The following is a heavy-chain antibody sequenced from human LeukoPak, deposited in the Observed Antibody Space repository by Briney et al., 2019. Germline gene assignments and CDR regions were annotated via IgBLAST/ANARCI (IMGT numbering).Heavy chain of an antibody. Sequence: SETLSLTCSVSGGSFSSNYWTWIRQLPGEGLEWIGYVYHSGSTNYNPSLKSRVTISVDTSKNQFSLKVSSVTAADTAVYYCARLSRPGYCSAGTCPPDYWGQGTLVTVSS. D-gene: IGHD2-15*01. CDR2: VYHSGST. J-gene: IGHJ4*02. V-gene: IGHV4-59*12. CDR1: GGSFSSNY. CDR3: ARLSRPGYCSAGTCPPDY.